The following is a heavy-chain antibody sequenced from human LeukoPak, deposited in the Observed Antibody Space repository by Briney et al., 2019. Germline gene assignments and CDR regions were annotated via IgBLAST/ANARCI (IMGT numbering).Heavy chain of an antibody. CDR3: ARDHASGSYQDY. V-gene: IGHV3-48*02. J-gene: IGHJ4*02. CDR2: ISSSTSTI. D-gene: IGHD3-10*01. Sequence: GGSLRLSCAASGFTFSSYSMNWVRQAPGKGQEWVSYISSSTSTIYYADSVKGQFTISRDNAKNSLYLQMNSLRDEDTAVYYCARDHASGSYQDYWGQGTLVTVSS. CDR1: GFTFSSYS.